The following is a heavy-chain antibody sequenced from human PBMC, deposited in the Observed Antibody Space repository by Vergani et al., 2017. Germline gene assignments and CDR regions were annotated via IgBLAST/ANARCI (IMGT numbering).Heavy chain of an antibody. CDR2: INPSGGHT. D-gene: IGHD3-9*01. CDR1: GYTFSNYY. Sequence: QVQVVQSGAEVKKSGASVKVSCKTSGYTFSNYYMHWVRQAPGQGLEWMGIINPSGGHTNYAQKFQGRVTMTRDTSTSTVYMELSSVRSEDTAIYYCARWDYGILTGYRYWGQGTLVTVSA. J-gene: IGHJ4*02. V-gene: IGHV1-46*03. CDR3: ARWDYGILTGYRY.